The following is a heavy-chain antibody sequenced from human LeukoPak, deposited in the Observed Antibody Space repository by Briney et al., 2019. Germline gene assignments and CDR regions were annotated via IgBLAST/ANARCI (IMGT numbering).Heavy chain of an antibody. V-gene: IGHV3-33*01. CDR1: GFTFSSYG. Sequence: PGGSLRLSCAASGFTFSSYGMHWVRQAPGKGLEWVAVIWYDGSNKYYADSVKGRFTISRDNSKNTLYLQMNSLRAEDTAVYYCARDGNMAAAGPYDYYYGMDVWGKGTTVTVSS. J-gene: IGHJ6*04. CDR2: IWYDGSNK. CDR3: ARDGNMAAAGPYDYYYGMDV. D-gene: IGHD6-13*01.